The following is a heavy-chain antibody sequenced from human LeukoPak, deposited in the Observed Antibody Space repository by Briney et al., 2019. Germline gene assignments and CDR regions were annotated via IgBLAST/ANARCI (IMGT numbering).Heavy chain of an antibody. CDR3: ARSSLTMVRGVTTWFDP. D-gene: IGHD3-10*01. Sequence: ASVKVSCKASGYTFTGYYMHWARQAPGQGLEWMGWINPNSGGTNYAQKFQGRVTMTRDTSISTAYMELSRLRSDDTAVYYCARSSLTMVRGVTTWFDPWGQGTLVTVSS. V-gene: IGHV1-2*02. CDR2: INPNSGGT. CDR1: GYTFTGYY. J-gene: IGHJ5*02.